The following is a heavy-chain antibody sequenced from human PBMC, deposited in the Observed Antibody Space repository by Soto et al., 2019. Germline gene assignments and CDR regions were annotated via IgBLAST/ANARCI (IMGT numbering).Heavy chain of an antibody. CDR2: ISYDGTTK. Sequence: VQLVESGGGVVQPGTSLRLSCAASGFTFSDYGMQWVRQAPGKGLEWVTLISYDGTTKYYADSVKGRFTTSRDNSKNTLYLQMNSLRAEDTAVYYCVISGGSGTSCPPFDPWGQGTLVTVSS. CDR1: GFTFSDYG. D-gene: IGHD3-10*01. CDR3: VISGGSGTSCPPFDP. J-gene: IGHJ5*02. V-gene: IGHV3-30*03.